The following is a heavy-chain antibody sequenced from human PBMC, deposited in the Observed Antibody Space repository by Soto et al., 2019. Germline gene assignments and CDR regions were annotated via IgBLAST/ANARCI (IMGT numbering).Heavy chain of an antibody. J-gene: IGHJ6*02. V-gene: IGHV1-8*01. Sequence: ASVKVSCKASGYTFTSYDINWVRQATGQGLEWMGWMNPNSGNTGYAQKFQGRVTMTRNTSISTAYMELSSLRSEDTAVYYCARQPVSLNGKFFFYNYGMDVWGQGTTVTVSS. CDR2: MNPNSGNT. D-gene: IGHD2-8*01. CDR1: GYTFTSYD. CDR3: ARQPVSLNGKFFFYNYGMDV.